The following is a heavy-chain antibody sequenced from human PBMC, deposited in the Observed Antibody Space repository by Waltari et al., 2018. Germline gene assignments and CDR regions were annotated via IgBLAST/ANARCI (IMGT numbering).Heavy chain of an antibody. V-gene: IGHV3-74*01. J-gene: IGHJ3*02. Sequence: EGQLVESGGGLVQPGGSMKLSCAASGFAFSSFWLHCVCQVPGQGLVWVSRINRYGSDTSYADSGRCRFTVSRDNAKNMVYLQMKSLRAEDTAIYYCTRDSPSWIWGQGTMVSVSS. CDR2: INRYGSDT. CDR3: TRDSPSWI. CDR1: GFAFSSFW.